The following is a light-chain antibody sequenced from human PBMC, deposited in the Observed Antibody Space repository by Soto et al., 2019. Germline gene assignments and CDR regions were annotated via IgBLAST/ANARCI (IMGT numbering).Light chain of an antibody. CDR3: QQYTRRPLT. V-gene: IGKV3-20*01. J-gene: IGKJ4*01. CDR2: GAS. CDR1: QSVSSSS. Sequence: EIVLTQSPGTLSLSPGESATLSCRASQSVSSSSLAWYQQKPGQAPRLLIYGASNRATAIPDRFDGSGSGTDFPLPISRLEPEDFAVYYWQQYTRRPLTFGGGTKVEIK.